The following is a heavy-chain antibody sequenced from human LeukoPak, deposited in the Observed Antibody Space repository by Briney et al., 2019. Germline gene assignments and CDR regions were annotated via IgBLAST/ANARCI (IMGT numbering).Heavy chain of an antibody. D-gene: IGHD3-10*02. V-gene: IGHV3-21*01. CDR2: ITSSTSYI. J-gene: IGHJ6*04. CDR3: AELGITMIGGV. CDR1: GFTFSSYS. Sequence: GGSLRLSCTASGFTFSSYSMSWVRQAPGKGLEWVSCITSSTSYIYYADSVKGRFTISRDNAESSLFLQMNSLRDEDTAVYYCAELGITMIGGVWGKGTTVTISS.